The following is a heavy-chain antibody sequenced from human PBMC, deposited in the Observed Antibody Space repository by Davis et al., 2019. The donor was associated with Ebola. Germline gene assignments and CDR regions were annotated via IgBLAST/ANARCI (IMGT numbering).Heavy chain of an antibody. Sequence: PSETLSLTCAVYGGSFSGYYWSWIRQPPGKGLEWIGYIHYTGSTKYNPSLKSLVTISVHTSKKNFSLKLTSLTAADTAVYYCLWTGFGGGVWGQGTTVTVSS. V-gene: IGHV4-59*01. J-gene: IGHJ6*02. CDR1: GGSFSGYY. CDR3: LWTGFGGGV. D-gene: IGHD1-14*01. CDR2: IHYTGST.